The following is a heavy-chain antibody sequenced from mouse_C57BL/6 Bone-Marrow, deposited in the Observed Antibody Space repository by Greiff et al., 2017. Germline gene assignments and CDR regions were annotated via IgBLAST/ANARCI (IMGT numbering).Heavy chain of an antibody. CDR3: ARYPWFAY. V-gene: IGHV1-72*01. J-gene: IGHJ3*01. Sequence: QVQLQQPGAELVKPGASVKLSCKASGYTFTSYWMHWVKQRPGRGREWIGRIDPNSGGTKYTEKFKSKATMTVDKPSSTAYMQLSSLTSEDSAVYYCARYPWFAYWGQGTLVTVSA. D-gene: IGHD5-1*01. CDR1: GYTFTSYW. CDR2: IDPNSGGT.